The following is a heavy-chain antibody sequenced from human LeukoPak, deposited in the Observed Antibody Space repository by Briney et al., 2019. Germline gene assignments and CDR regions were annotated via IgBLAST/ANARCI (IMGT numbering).Heavy chain of an antibody. D-gene: IGHD7-27*01. J-gene: IGHJ3*02. Sequence: ASVKVSCKASGYTFTGYYMHRVRQAPGQGLEWMGWINPRTRDPHYTQKFQGRVTMTRDTSISTAYMELSRLRSDDTAVYYCARAPDWGINEACDICGEGRMLSVSS. CDR1: GYTFTGYY. CDR3: ARAPDWGINEACDI. V-gene: IGHV1-2*02. CDR2: INPRTRDP.